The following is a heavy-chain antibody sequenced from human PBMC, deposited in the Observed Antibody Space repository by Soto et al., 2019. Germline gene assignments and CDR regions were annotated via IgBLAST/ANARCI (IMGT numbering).Heavy chain of an antibody. CDR3: ARGSRSSGWYDYYYYGMDV. J-gene: IGHJ6*02. CDR1: GYTFTSYD. Sequence: QVQLVQSGAEVKKPGASVKVSCKASGYTFTSYDINWVRQATGQGLEWMGWMNPNSGNTGYAQKFQGRVTMTRNTSISTAYMELGSLRSEDTAVYYCARGSRSSGWYDYYYYGMDVWGQGTTVTVSS. V-gene: IGHV1-8*01. CDR2: MNPNSGNT. D-gene: IGHD6-19*01.